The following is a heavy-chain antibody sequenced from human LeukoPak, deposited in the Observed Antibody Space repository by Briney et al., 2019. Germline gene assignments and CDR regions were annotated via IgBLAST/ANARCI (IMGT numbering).Heavy chain of an antibody. CDR2: INSDGSIT. J-gene: IGHJ4*02. CDR3: ATSRTFDY. CDR1: GFTFSTYW. Sequence: GGSLRLSCAASGFTFSTYWMHWVRQAPGKGLVWVSRINSDGSITRYADSVKGRFTISRDNTKNTLYLQMNSLRAEDTAMYYCATSRTFDYWGQGTLVTVSS. D-gene: IGHD1-1*01. V-gene: IGHV3-74*01.